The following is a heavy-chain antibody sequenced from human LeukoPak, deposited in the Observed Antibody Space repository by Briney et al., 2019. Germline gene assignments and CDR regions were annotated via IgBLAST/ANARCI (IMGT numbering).Heavy chain of an antibody. CDR1: GYSISSGYY. CDR3: ARGGGFLESLYADAFDI. V-gene: IGHV4-38-2*02. CDR2: FYHSGGP. Sequence: PSETLYLTCTVSGYSISSGYYWGWIRQPPGKGLEWIGNFYHSGGPYYTPSLRSRITISVDTSRNQFSLILNSVTAADTAVYYCARGGGFLESLYADAFDIWGQGTMVTVSS. J-gene: IGHJ3*02. D-gene: IGHD3-3*01.